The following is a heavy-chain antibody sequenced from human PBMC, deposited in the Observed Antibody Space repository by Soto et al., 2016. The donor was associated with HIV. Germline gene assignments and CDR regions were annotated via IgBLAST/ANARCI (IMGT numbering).Heavy chain of an antibody. CDR2: MNPNSGNT. Sequence: QVQLVQSGAEVKKPGASVKVSCKASGYTFTDYDINWVRQATGQGLEWMGWMNPNSGNTGYAQKFQGRVTITRNTPISTAYMELSSLRSEDTAVYYCARGLRDCSSTSCPLRFDPWAREPWSPSPQ. CDR3: ARGLRDCSSTSCPLRFDP. J-gene: IGHJ5*02. CDR1: GYTFTDYD. V-gene: IGHV1-8*03. D-gene: IGHD2-2*01.